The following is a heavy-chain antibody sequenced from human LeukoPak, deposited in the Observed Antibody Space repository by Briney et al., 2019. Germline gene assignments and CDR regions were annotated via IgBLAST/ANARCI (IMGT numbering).Heavy chain of an antibody. D-gene: IGHD3-10*01. J-gene: IGHJ5*02. Sequence: SETLSLTCTVSGGSISSADSYWSWIRQPPGKGLEWIGYISYSGGTNYNPSLKSRVTMSVDTSKNQFSLKLSSVTAADTAVYYCARARMVRGVENWFDPWGQGTLVTVSS. V-gene: IGHV4-61*08. CDR2: ISYSGGT. CDR3: ARARMVRGVENWFDP. CDR1: GGSISSADSY.